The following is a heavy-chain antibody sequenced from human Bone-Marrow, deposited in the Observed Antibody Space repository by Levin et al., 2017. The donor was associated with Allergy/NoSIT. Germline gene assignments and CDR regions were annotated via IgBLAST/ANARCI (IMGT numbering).Heavy chain of an antibody. CDR2: LSWDGDNR. CDR3: ARRGTGTNNYSGMEV. D-gene: IGHD2-8*01. Sequence: GGSLRLSCVASGFTFGDYSMHWVRQHPGKGLEWVSLLSWDGDNRYYADSVKGRFTISRDNSKNSLYLQINSLRIEDTALYHCARRGTGTNNYSGMEVWGQGTTVIVSS. V-gene: IGHV3-43*01. J-gene: IGHJ6*01. CDR1: GFTFGDYS.